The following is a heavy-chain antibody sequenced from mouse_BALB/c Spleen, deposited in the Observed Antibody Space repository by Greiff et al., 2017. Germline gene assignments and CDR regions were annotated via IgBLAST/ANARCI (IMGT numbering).Heavy chain of an antibody. CDR2: ISYSGST. J-gene: IGHJ3*01. D-gene: IGHD2-14*01. Sequence: EVQLQESGPGLVKPSQSLSLTCTVTGYSITSDYAWNWIRQFPGNKLEWMGYISYSGSTSYNPSLKSRISITRDTSKNQFFLQLNSVTTEDTATYYCARRDYRYIFAYWGQGTLVTVSA. V-gene: IGHV3-2*02. CDR3: ARRDYRYIFAY. CDR1: GYSITSDYA.